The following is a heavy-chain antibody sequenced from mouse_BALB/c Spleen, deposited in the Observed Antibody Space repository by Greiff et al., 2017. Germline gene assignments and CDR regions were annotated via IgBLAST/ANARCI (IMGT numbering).Heavy chain of an antibody. CDR3: ARYRTVAMDY. CDR1: GFTFSSFG. J-gene: IGHJ4*01. D-gene: IGHD2-14*01. Sequence: EVMLVESGGGLVQPGGSRKLSCAASGFTFSSFGMHWVRQAPEKGLEWVAYISSGSSTIYYADTVKGRFTISRDNPKNTLFLQMTSLRSEDTAMYYCARYRTVAMDYWGQGTSVTVSS. V-gene: IGHV5-17*02. CDR2: ISSGSSTI.